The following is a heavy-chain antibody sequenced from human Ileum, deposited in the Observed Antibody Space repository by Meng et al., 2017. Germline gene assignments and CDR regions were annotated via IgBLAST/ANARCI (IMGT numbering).Heavy chain of an antibody. Sequence: VQLQESGPGMVKSSQTLSLTCTVSGGSISRGDYYGSWIRQPPGQGLEWIGYIFDTGPPSYSPPLRSRLSISMDTSKNQFSLRLTSVSAADTAVYYCAASLDGNRFDPWGQGTLVTVSS. D-gene: IGHD1-26*01. J-gene: IGHJ5*02. CDR2: IFDTGPP. V-gene: IGHV4-30-4*01. CDR1: GGSISRGDYY. CDR3: AASLDGNRFDP.